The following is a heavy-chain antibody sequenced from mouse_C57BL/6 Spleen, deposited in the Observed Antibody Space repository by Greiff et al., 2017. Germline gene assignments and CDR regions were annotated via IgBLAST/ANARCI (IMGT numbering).Heavy chain of an antibody. V-gene: IGHV1-61*01. Sequence: QVQLQQPGAELVRPGSSVKLSCKASGYTFTSYWMDWVKQRPGQGLEWIGNIYPSDSETHYNQKFKDKATLTVDKSSSTAYMQLSSLTSEDSAVYYCAREATVYAPYYAMGYWGQGTSVTFSS. CDR3: AREATVYAPYYAMGY. CDR2: IYPSDSET. J-gene: IGHJ4*01. CDR1: GYTFTSYW. D-gene: IGHD1-1*01.